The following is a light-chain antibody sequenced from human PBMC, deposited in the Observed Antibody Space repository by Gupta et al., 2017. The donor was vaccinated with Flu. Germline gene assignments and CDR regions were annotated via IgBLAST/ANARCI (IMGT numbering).Light chain of an antibody. CDR2: GAS. V-gene: IGKV1-9*01. CDR1: QDISLL. Sequence: DVQLTQSPSFLSASVGDTLTITCRASQDISLLLGWFQQRPGRAPKLLVYGASTLQSGVPTRFSSRGSGTELTLTINNLQPEDFAVYLCQYHKRDPQLTFGRGTKVDLK. CDR3: QYHKRDPQLT. J-gene: IGKJ1*01.